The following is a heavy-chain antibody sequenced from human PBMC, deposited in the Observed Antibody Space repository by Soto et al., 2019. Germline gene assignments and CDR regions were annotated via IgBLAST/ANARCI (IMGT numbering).Heavy chain of an antibody. CDR3: AKGGPTFLNWFGP. CDR2: ISNSGHSA. V-gene: IGHV3-23*01. J-gene: IGHJ5*02. CDR1: GFTFSSYA. Sequence: QPGGSLRLSCAASGFTFSSYAMNWVRQAPGKGLEWISVISNSGHSAYYADSVKGRCTISRDNSKNTLYLQIKSLRAEDTAAYYCAKGGPTFLNWFGPWGQGTLVTVSS. D-gene: IGHD5-12*01.